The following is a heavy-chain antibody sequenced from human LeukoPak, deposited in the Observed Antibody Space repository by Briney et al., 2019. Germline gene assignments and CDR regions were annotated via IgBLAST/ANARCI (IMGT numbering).Heavy chain of an antibody. V-gene: IGHV3-66*01. CDR1: GFTVSSND. D-gene: IGHD4-17*01. CDR3: ARACRATVTTLSGEYYFDY. J-gene: IGHJ4*02. Sequence: PGGSLRLSCAASGFTVSSNDMSWVRQAPGKGLEWVSVIYSGGSTYYADSVKGRFTISRDNSKNTLYLQMNSLRAEDTAVYYCARACRATVTTLSGEYYFDYWGQGTLVTVSS. CDR2: IYSGGST.